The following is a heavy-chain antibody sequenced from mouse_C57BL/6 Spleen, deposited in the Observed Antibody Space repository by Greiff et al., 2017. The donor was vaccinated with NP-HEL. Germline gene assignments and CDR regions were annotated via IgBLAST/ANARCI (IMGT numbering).Heavy chain of an antibody. CDR3: ARRNGDVVFAY. D-gene: IGHD4-1*01. J-gene: IGHJ3*01. Sequence: EVQLQQSGPELVKPGASVKIPCKASGYTFTDYNMDWVKQSHGKSLEWIGDINPNNGGTIYNQKFKGKATLTVDKSSSTAYMERRSLTSEGTAVYYCARRNGDVVFAYWGQGTLVTVAA. CDR1: GYTFTDYN. CDR2: INPNNGGT. V-gene: IGHV1-18*01.